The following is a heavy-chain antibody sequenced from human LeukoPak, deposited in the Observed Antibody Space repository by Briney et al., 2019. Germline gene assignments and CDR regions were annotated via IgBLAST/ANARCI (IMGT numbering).Heavy chain of an antibody. CDR1: GFTFNIYP. J-gene: IGHJ4*02. Sequence: GDSLRLSCVASGFTFNIYPMTWVRQAPGKGLEWVSAISGSGGSTYYADSVKGRFTISRDNSKNTLYLQMNSLRAEDTAVYYCAKDIKAGYCSSTSCYLFYYWGQGTLVTVSS. V-gene: IGHV3-23*01. CDR3: AKDIKAGYCSSTSCYLFYY. CDR2: ISGSGGST. D-gene: IGHD2-2*01.